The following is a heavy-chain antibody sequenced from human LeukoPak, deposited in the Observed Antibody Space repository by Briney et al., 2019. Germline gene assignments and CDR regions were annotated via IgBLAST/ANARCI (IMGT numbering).Heavy chain of an antibody. CDR1: GYTFTSYD. J-gene: IGHJ4*02. CDR2: MNPNSGNT. Sequence: ASVKVSCKASGYTFTSYDINWVRRATGQGLEWMGWMNPNSGNTGYAQKFQGRVTMTRNTSISTAYMELSSLRSAGTAVYYCARLSYGYDYWGQGPLVTVSS. CDR3: ARLSYGYDY. D-gene: IGHD5-18*01. V-gene: IGHV1-8*01.